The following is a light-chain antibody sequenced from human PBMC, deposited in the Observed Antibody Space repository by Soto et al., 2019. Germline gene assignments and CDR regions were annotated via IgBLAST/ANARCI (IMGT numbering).Light chain of an antibody. J-gene: IGKJ3*01. Sequence: DIQMTQSPSSLSASVGDRVTITCRASQSVISYLNWYQQKPGRAPKLLIFAASSLQSGVPSRFSGSGPGTDFTLTISSLQPEDFATYYCLQTYSTPFTFGPGTKVDIK. CDR1: QSVISY. V-gene: IGKV1-39*01. CDR3: LQTYSTPFT. CDR2: AAS.